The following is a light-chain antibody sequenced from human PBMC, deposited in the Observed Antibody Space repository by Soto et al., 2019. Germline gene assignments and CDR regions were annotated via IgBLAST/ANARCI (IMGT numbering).Light chain of an antibody. CDR3: QQYNNFWT. CDR2: DAS. J-gene: IGKJ1*01. V-gene: IGKV1-5*01. CDR1: QSISSW. Sequence: DIQMTQSPSALSASVGDRVTITCRASQSISSWLAWYQQKPGQAPRLLIYDASYLERGVPSRFSGSGSGTEFTLTISDLQSDDLATYYCQQYNNFWTFGPGTKVDIK.